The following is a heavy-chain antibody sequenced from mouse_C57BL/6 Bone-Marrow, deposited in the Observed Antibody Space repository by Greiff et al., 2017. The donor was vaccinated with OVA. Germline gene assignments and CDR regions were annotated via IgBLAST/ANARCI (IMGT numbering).Heavy chain of an antibody. V-gene: IGHV1-81*01. D-gene: IGHD2-3*01. Sequence: QVQLQQSGAELARPGASVKLSCKASGYTFTSYGISWVKLRTGQGLEWIGEIYPRSGNTYYNEKFKGKATLTADKSSSTAYMELRSLTSEDSAVYFCARDGGYGAGPYSDYWGQGTTLTGSS. J-gene: IGHJ2*01. CDR2: IYPRSGNT. CDR1: GYTFTSYG. CDR3: ARDGGYGAGPYSDY.